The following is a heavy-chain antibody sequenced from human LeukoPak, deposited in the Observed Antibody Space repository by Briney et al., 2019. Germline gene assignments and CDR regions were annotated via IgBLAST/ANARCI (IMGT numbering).Heavy chain of an antibody. J-gene: IGHJ5*02. D-gene: IGHD3-3*01. Sequence: SETLSLTCTVSGGSISTTNYYWDWIRQPPGRDLEWIGSIYSSGNTYYNPSLESRVTISVDTSKNQLSLKLTSATAADTSVYYCARHSGLRSPFDPRGQGTLVTVSS. CDR1: GGSISTTNYY. CDR3: ARHSGLRSPFDP. V-gene: IGHV4-39*01. CDR2: IYSSGNT.